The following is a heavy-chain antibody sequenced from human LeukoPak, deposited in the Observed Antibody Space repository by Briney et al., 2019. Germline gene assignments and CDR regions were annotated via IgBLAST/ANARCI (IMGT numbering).Heavy chain of an antibody. V-gene: IGHV1-69*13. D-gene: IGHD5-18*01. CDR3: ARTDTAMVTTRYYLDY. CDR2: IIPIFGTA. CDR1: GGTFSSYA. Sequence: ASVKVSCKASGGTFSSYAISWVRQAPGQGLEWMGGIIPIFGTANYAQKFQGRVTITADESTSTAYMELSSLRSEDTAVYYCARTDTAMVTTRYYLDYWGQGTLVTVSS. J-gene: IGHJ4*02.